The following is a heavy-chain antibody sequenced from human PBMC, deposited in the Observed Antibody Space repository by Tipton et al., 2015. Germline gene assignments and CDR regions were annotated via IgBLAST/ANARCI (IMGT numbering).Heavy chain of an antibody. Sequence: SLRLSCAASGVTFSSYWMSWIRQAPEKGLEWVANIKQDGSAKYYADSVKGRFTISRDNAKNSFYLQMNSLRAEDTAVYYCARDDGSGGTCRYSDWGQGTLVTVSS. V-gene: IGHV3-7*01. D-gene: IGHD2-2*01. J-gene: IGHJ4*02. CDR1: GVTFSSYW. CDR2: IKQDGSAK. CDR3: ARDDGSGGTCRYSD.